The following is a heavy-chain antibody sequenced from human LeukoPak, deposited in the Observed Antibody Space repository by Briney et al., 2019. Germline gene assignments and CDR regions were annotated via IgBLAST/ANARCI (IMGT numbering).Heavy chain of an antibody. CDR3: ARHMTAGAGPDY. D-gene: IGHD1-26*01. V-gene: IGHV5-51*01. J-gene: IGHJ4*02. Sequence: GAPLLISCKGSGSIFSSYWIVCVRPPAGKGLGWRGIFYPGDSDTRYSPNFQGNITISAAKTISSPYLHSSSLTATATAIYSCARHMTAGAGPDYWGQGTLVTVSS. CDR1: GSIFSSYW. CDR2: FYPGDSDT.